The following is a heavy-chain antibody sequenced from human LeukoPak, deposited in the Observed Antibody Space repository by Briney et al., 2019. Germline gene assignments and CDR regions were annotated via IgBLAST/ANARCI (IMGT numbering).Heavy chain of an antibody. CDR3: ARDSSGYYHHLDY. Sequence: GGSLRLSCAASGFTFSSYAMSWIRQAPGKGLEWVSYISSSGSTIYYADSVKGRFTISRDNAKNSLYLQMNSLRAEDTAVYYCARDSSGYYHHLDYWGQGTLVTVSS. CDR1: GFTFSSYA. D-gene: IGHD3-22*01. CDR2: ISSSGSTI. J-gene: IGHJ4*02. V-gene: IGHV3-11*01.